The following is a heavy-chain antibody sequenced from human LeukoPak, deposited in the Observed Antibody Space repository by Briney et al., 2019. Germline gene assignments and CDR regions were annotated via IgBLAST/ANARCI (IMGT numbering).Heavy chain of an antibody. V-gene: IGHV1-18*01. D-gene: IGHD3-22*01. CDR3: ARIPETYYYDSSYYFDY. J-gene: IGHJ4*02. CDR2: IGAYNGNT. Sequence: VASVKVSCKASGYTFTSYGISWVRQAPGQGLEWMGWIGAYNGNTNYAQKLQGRVTMTTDTSTSTAYMELRSLGSDDTAVYYCARIPETYYYDSSYYFDYWGQGTLVTVSS. CDR1: GYTFTSYG.